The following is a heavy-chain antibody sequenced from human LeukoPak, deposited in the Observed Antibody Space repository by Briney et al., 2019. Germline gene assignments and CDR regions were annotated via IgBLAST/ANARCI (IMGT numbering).Heavy chain of an antibody. V-gene: IGHV4-39*07. CDR3: ARGQRSMSYGSGSYYPNYYYYMDV. CDR2: INHSGST. D-gene: IGHD3-10*01. CDR1: GGSISSSSYY. Sequence: MTSETLSLTCTVSGGSISSSSYYWSWIRQPPGKGLEWIGEINHSGSTNYNPSLKSRVTISVDTSKNQFSLKLSSVTAADTAVYYCARGQRSMSYGSGSYYPNYYYYMDVWGKGTTVTVSS. J-gene: IGHJ6*03.